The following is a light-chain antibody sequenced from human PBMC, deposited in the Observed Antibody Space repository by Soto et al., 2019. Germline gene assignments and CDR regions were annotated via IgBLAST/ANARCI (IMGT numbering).Light chain of an antibody. J-gene: IGKJ4*01. Sequence: TQSPTTLPLTPGERATLSCRASQNVNNWLAWYQQRPGQAPRLVIYDASRRATGIPARFRGSGSGTDFTLTISNLEPEDFAVYYCQQYISWPLTFGGGTKVDIK. V-gene: IGKV3-11*01. CDR3: QQYISWPLT. CDR1: QNVNNW. CDR2: DAS.